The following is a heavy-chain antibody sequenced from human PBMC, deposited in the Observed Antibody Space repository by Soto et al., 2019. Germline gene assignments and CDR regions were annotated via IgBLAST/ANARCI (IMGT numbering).Heavy chain of an antibody. CDR1: GFSFTTSGMC. Sequence: SGPTLVNPTQTLTLTCTFSGFSFTTSGMCVSWIRQSPGKALEWLALIDWDDDKYYSTSLQTRLTVSKDTSKNQVVLTMTNMDPVDTATYYCARIRRVTSTLGDYFYGMDVWGQGTTVTVSS. CDR2: IDWDDDK. V-gene: IGHV2-70*01. J-gene: IGHJ6*02. CDR3: ARIRRVTSTLGDYFYGMDV. D-gene: IGHD4-17*01.